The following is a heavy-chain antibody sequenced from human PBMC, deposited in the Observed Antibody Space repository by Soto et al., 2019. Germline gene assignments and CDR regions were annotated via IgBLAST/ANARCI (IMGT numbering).Heavy chain of an antibody. CDR1: GGSISSYY. Sequence: PSETLSLTCTVSGGSISSYYWSWIRQPPGKGLEWIGYIYYSGSTNYNPSLKGRVTISVDTSKNQFSLKLSRLRSDDTAVYYCARVSGLDFYGMDVWGQGTTVTVSS. V-gene: IGHV4-59*01. CDR2: IYYSGST. J-gene: IGHJ6*02. CDR3: ARVSGLDFYGMDV. D-gene: IGHD1-1*01.